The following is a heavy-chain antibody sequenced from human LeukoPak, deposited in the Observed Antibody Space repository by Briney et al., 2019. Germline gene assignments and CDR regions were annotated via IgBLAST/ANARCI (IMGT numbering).Heavy chain of an antibody. Sequence: PGRSLRLSCAASGFTFSSYAMHWVRQAPGKGLEWVAVISYDGSNKYYADSVKGRFTISRDNSKNTLYLQMNSLRAEDTAVYYCARVVLSGYFDYWGQGTLVTVSS. CDR2: ISYDGSNK. D-gene: IGHD3-9*01. CDR1: GFTFSSYA. J-gene: IGHJ4*02. CDR3: ARVVLSGYFDY. V-gene: IGHV3-30*04.